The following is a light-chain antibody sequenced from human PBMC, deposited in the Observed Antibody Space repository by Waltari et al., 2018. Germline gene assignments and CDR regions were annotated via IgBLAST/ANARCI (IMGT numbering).Light chain of an antibody. CDR2: GNT. Sequence: QSGLTQPPSVSGAPGQRVTISCTGRSSNLGAGYDVHWYQLLPGSAPKLLIYGNTNRPSGVPDRFSGSKSGTSASLAITGLQAEDEADYYCQSYDSSLSTSVFGGGTKLTVL. CDR1: SSNLGAGYD. CDR3: QSYDSSLSTSV. V-gene: IGLV1-40*01. J-gene: IGLJ2*01.